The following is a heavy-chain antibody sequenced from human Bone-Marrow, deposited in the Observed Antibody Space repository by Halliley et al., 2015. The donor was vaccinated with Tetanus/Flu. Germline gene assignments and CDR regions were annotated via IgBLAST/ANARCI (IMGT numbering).Heavy chain of an antibody. V-gene: IGHV4-59*01. CDR3: ARDSPPTGILTGFDI. D-gene: IGHD3-9*01. Sequence: TLSPTCTVSGGSISSYYWSWIRQPPGKGLEWFGYIYSSGSTNYNPSLKSRVTISVDTSKNQFSLKLSSVTAADTAVYYCARDSPPTGILTGFDIWGQGTMVTVSS. J-gene: IGHJ3*02. CDR1: GGSISSYY. CDR2: IYSSGST.